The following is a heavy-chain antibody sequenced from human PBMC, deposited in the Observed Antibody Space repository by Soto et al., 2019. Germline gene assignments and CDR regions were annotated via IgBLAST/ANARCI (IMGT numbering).Heavy chain of an antibody. J-gene: IGHJ6*02. CDR2: ISWNSGSI. CDR1: GFTFDDYA. CDR3: AKDMGWLVAGTWSLSQRYYYGMDV. V-gene: IGHV3-9*01. D-gene: IGHD6-19*01. Sequence: PGGSLRLSCAASGFTFDDYAMHWVRQAPGKGLEWVSGISWNSGSIGYADSVKGRFTISRDNAKNPLYLQMNSLRAEDTALYYCAKDMGWLVAGTWSLSQRYYYGMDVWGQGTTVTVSS.